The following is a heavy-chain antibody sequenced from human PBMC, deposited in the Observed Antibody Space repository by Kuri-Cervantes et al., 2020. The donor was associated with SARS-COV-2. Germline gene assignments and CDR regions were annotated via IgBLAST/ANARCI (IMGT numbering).Heavy chain of an antibody. D-gene: IGHD2-2*01. Sequence: SETLSLTCAVYGGSFSGYYWSWIRQPPGKGLEWIGEINHSGSTNYNPSLKSRVTISVDTSKNQFSLKLSSVTAADTAVYYCAREDIVVVPAASDAFDIWGQGTMVTVSS. CDR2: INHSGST. V-gene: IGHV4-34*01. CDR3: AREDIVVVPAASDAFDI. CDR1: GGSFSGYY. J-gene: IGHJ3*02.